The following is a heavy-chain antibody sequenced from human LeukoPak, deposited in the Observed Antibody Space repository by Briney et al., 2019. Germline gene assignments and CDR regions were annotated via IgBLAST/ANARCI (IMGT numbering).Heavy chain of an antibody. CDR3: ARGSACSSTSCYLDDWFDP. J-gene: IGHJ5*02. CDR2: MNPDSGNT. CDR1: GYTFTSYD. Sequence: ASVKVSCKASGYTFTSYDINWVRQATGQGLEWMGWMNPDSGNTGYAQKFQGRVTMTRNTSISTAYMELSSLRSEDTAVYYCARGSACSSTSCYLDDWFDPWGQGTLVNVSS. D-gene: IGHD2-2*01. V-gene: IGHV1-8*01.